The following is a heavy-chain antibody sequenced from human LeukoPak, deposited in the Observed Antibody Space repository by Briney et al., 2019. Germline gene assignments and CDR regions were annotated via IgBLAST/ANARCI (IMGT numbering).Heavy chain of an antibody. V-gene: IGHV3-23*01. CDR2: ISGSGGST. J-gene: IGHJ4*02. CDR1: GFTFSSYA. D-gene: IGHD2-2*01. Sequence: PGGSLRLSGAASGFTFSSYAMSWVRQAPGKGLEWVSAISGSGGSTYYADSVKGRFTISRDNSKNTLYLQMNSLRAEDTAVYYCAKGTGRYCSSTSCLASDYWGQGTLVTVSS. CDR3: AKGTGRYCSSTSCLASDY.